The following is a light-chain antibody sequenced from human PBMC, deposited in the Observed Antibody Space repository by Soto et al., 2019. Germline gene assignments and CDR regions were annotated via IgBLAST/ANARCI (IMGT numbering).Light chain of an antibody. CDR3: CSFVTNRRV. CDR2: EVN. V-gene: IGLV2-23*02. CDR1: YNL. J-gene: IGLJ3*02. Sequence: QSALTQPASVSGSPGQSITISCSGTYNLVSWYQQHPGKAPKLMIFEVNKRPSGVSYRFSGSKSGNTASLTISALQAEDEADYFCCSFVTNRRVFGGVTQLTVL.